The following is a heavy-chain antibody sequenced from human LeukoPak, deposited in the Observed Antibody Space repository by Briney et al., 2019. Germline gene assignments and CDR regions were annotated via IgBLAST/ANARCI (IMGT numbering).Heavy chain of an antibody. D-gene: IGHD2-15*01. V-gene: IGHV3-30*18. CDR2: ISYDGTNK. CDR3: AKPQVVGATDYWYFDL. Sequence: GRSLRLSCAASGFTFSSYGMHWVRQAPGKGLEWVALISYDGTNKYYADSVKGRFTVSRDNSKNTLYLQMNSLRGEDTAVYYCAKPQVVGATDYWYFDLWGRGTLVTVSS. CDR1: GFTFSSYG. J-gene: IGHJ2*01.